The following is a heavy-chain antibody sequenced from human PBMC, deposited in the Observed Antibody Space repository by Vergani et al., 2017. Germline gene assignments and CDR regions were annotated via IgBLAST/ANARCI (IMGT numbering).Heavy chain of an antibody. CDR3: ARDLRLLYNRFDP. V-gene: IGHV3-33*01. Sequence: QLQLVESGGGVVQPGRSLRLSCTSSGFTFSTYGMHWVRQAPGKGLEWVAVTWYDGNNKQYADSVKGRFTISRDNSKSTMYLQMNSLRDEDTGVYYCARDLRLLYNRFDPWGQGTLVTVSS. CDR2: TWYDGNNK. CDR1: GFTFSTYG. D-gene: IGHD1-14*01. J-gene: IGHJ5*02.